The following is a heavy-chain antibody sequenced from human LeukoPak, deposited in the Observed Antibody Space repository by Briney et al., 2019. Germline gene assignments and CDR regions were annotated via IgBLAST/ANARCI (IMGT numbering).Heavy chain of an antibody. CDR1: GGSFSGYY. D-gene: IGHD1-14*01. V-gene: IGHV4-34*01. J-gene: IGHJ4*02. Sequence: SETLSLTCAVYGGSFSGYYWSWIRQPPGKGLEWIGEINHSGSTNYNPSLKSRVTISVDTSKNQFSLKLSSVTAADTAVYYCAGLKTEPPRLDYRGQGTLSPSPQ. CDR3: AGLKTEPPRLDY. CDR2: INHSGST.